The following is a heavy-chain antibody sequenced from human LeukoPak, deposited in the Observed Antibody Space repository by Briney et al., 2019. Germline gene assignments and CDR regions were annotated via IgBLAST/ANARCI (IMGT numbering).Heavy chain of an antibody. D-gene: IGHD2-2*01. J-gene: IGHJ6*04. V-gene: IGHV3-30*18. Sequence: PGGSLRLSCAASGFTFSSYGMHWVRQAPGKGPEWVAVISYDGSNKYYADSVKGRFTISRDNSKNTLYLQMNSLRAEDTAVYYCAKSQTPVVPAAMSGMDVWGKGTTVTVSS. CDR2: ISYDGSNK. CDR1: GFTFSSYG. CDR3: AKSQTPVVPAAMSGMDV.